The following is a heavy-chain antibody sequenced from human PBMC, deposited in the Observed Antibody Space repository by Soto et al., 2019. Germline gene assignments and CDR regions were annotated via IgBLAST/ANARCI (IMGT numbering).Heavy chain of an antibody. J-gene: IGHJ4*02. CDR3: ARHYRDYYGSGSTNH. Sequence: SETLSLTCTVSGGSINSNYWSWIRQPPGKGLEWIGYIYDSGSTSYNPSLKSRVTISVDTSKNQFSLKLSSVTAADTAVYYCARHYRDYYGSGSTNHWGKGTLVTVYS. D-gene: IGHD3-10*01. CDR2: IYDSGST. CDR1: GGSINSNY. V-gene: IGHV4-59*08.